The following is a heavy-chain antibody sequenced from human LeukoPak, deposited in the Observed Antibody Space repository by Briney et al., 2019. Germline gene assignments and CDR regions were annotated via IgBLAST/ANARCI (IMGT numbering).Heavy chain of an antibody. Sequence: SVKVSCKASGGTFSSYTISWVRQAPGQGLEWMGRIIPIFGTANYAQKFQGRVTITTDESTSTAYMELSSLRSEDTAVYYCASNGLWLNAFDIWGQGTMVTVSS. J-gene: IGHJ3*02. CDR2: IIPIFGTA. CDR3: ASNGLWLNAFDI. CDR1: GGTFSSYT. V-gene: IGHV1-69*05. D-gene: IGHD5-18*01.